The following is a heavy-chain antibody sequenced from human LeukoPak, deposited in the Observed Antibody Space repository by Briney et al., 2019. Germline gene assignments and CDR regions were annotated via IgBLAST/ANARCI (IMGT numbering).Heavy chain of an antibody. V-gene: IGHV3-11*01. CDR3: ARDFVPRKFAFDI. D-gene: IGHD1-14*01. Sequence: PGGSLRLSCAASRFTFSDYYMSWIRQAPGKGLEWVSYISSSGSTIYYADSVKGRFTISRDNAKNSLYLQMNSLRAEDTAVYYCARDFVPRKFAFDIWGQGTMVTVSS. CDR2: ISSSGSTI. CDR1: RFTFSDYY. J-gene: IGHJ3*02.